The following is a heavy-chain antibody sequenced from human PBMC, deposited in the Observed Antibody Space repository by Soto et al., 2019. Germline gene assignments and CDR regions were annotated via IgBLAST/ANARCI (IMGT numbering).Heavy chain of an antibody. J-gene: IGHJ5*02. D-gene: IGHD3-3*01. CDR1: GGSISSYY. CDR3: ARQPYYDFWSGPRWFDP. CDR2: IYYSGST. V-gene: IGHV4-59*08. Sequence: SETLSLTCTVSGGSISSYYWSWIRQPPGKGLEWIGYIYYSGSTNYNPSLKSRVTISVDTSKNQFSLKLSSVTAADTAVCYCARQPYYDFWSGPRWFDPWGQGTLVTVSS.